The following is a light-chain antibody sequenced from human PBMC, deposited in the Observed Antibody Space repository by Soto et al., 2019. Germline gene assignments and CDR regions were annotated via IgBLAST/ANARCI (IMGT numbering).Light chain of an antibody. V-gene: IGKV3-15*01. CDR2: GVS. Sequence: DILMTQSPATLSVSPGERATLSCRASQSVSSSLAWYQQKPGQPPRLLIYGVSTRATGIPARFSGSGSGTEFVLTISSRQSEDVAMYYCQQYNTWPRGTFGQGTKVEIK. CDR1: QSVSSS. CDR3: QQYNTWPRGT. J-gene: IGKJ1*01.